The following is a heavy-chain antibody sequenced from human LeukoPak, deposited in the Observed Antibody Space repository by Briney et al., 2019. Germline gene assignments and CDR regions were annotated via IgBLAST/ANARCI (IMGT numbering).Heavy chain of an antibody. CDR3: ARDLTYYYDSSGYSPSDYFDY. Sequence: GGSLRLSCAASGFTFSSYAMSWVRQAPGKGLEWVSAISGSGGSTYYADSVKGRFTISRDDAKNSLYLQMNSLRAEDTAVYYCARDLTYYYDSSGYSPSDYFDYWGQGTLVTVSS. J-gene: IGHJ4*02. CDR2: ISGSGGST. CDR1: GFTFSSYA. V-gene: IGHV3-23*01. D-gene: IGHD3-22*01.